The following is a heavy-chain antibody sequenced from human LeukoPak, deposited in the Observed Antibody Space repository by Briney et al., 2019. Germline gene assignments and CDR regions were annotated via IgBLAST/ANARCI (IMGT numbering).Heavy chain of an antibody. D-gene: IGHD2-2*01. CDR3: ARSNVVVPSITKGYYYYAMDV. CDR1: GGSISSYY. V-gene: IGHV4-4*07. Sequence: SETLSLTCTVSGGSISSYYWSWIRQPAGKGLEWIGRIYSTGSTNYNPSLKSRVTISVDTSKNQFSLKLSSVTAADTAVYYCARSNVVVPSITKGYYYYAMDVWGQGTTVTVSS. J-gene: IGHJ6*02. CDR2: IYSTGST.